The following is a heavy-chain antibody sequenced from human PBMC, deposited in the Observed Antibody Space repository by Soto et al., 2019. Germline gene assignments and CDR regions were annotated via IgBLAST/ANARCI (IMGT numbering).Heavy chain of an antibody. CDR1: VYTFSREV. D-gene: IGHD6-19*01. Sequence: QVKLGKTGVKVKKPGASVKVSCRVSVYTFSREVFTWVRRAPEQVLEWMGWFNPYNGNTNNGQKFQGRVTMTTETSTSTAYMELRSLKSDDTAVYYCARVSGWPDNFDIWGQVTMVTVSS. CDR3: ARVSGWPDNFDI. J-gene: IGHJ3*02. V-gene: IGHV1-18*01. CDR2: FNPYNGNT.